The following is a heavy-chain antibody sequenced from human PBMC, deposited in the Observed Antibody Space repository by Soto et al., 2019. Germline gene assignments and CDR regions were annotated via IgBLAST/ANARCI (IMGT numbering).Heavy chain of an antibody. CDR3: ARRKQLVRDGMDV. J-gene: IGHJ6*02. D-gene: IGHD6-13*01. Sequence: SETLCLTCAIYGRSFSGYYWSWIRQPPGKGLEWIGEINHSGSTNYNPSLKSRVTISVDTSKNQFSLKLSSVTAADTAVYYCARRKQLVRDGMDVWGQGTTVTVSS. V-gene: IGHV4-34*01. CDR1: GRSFSGYY. CDR2: INHSGST.